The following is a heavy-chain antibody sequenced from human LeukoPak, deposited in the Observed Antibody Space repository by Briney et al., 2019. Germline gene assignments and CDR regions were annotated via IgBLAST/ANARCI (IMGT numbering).Heavy chain of an antibody. CDR3: ARGTSGYSYGYDDY. V-gene: IGHV4-31*03. CDR1: GGSISSGGYY. J-gene: IGHJ4*02. Sequence: SETLSLTCTVSGGSISSGGYYWSWIRQHPGKGLEWIGYIYYSGSTYYNPSLKSRVTISVDTPKNQFSLKLSSVTAADTAVYYCARGTSGYSYGYDDYWGQGTLVTVSS. CDR2: IYYSGST. D-gene: IGHD5-18*01.